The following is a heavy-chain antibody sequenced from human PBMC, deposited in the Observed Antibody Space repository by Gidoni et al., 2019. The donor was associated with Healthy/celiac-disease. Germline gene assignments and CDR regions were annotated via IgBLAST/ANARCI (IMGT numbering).Heavy chain of an antibody. CDR1: GFTFSSYG. CDR3: AKNPRGYDYYYGMDV. J-gene: IGHJ6*02. D-gene: IGHD6-25*01. CDR2: ISYDGSNK. Sequence: QVQLVESGGGVVQPGRSLRLSCAASGFTFSSYGMHWVRQAPGKGLEWVAVISYDGSNKYYADSVKGRFTISRDNSKNTLYLQMNSLRAEDTAVYYCAKNPRGYDYYYGMDVWGQGTTVTVSS. V-gene: IGHV3-30*18.